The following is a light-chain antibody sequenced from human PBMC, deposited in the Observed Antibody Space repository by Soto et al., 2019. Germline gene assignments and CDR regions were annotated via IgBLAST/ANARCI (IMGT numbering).Light chain of an antibody. Sequence: EIVLTQSPGTLSLSPGERATLSCRTSQSVSSSYLAWYQQKPGQAPRLLIYGASSRATGIPDRFSGSGSGTDFTLTIRRLGPEGFAVYYCQQYGSSPRYTFGQGTKLEIK. CDR2: GAS. J-gene: IGKJ2*01. V-gene: IGKV3-20*01. CDR3: QQYGSSPRYT. CDR1: QSVSSSY.